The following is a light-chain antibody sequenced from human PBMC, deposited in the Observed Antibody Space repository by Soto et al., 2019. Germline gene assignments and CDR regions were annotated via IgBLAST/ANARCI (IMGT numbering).Light chain of an antibody. Sequence: EIVLTQSPGTLSLSPGERATLSCRASQSVSSSYLAWYQQKPGQAPRLLIYGASSRATGIPDRFSGSGSGTEFTLTISRLEPEDFAVYYWQQDGSSPLWTFGQGTKVEIK. J-gene: IGKJ1*01. CDR3: QQDGSSPLWT. CDR1: QSVSSSY. CDR2: GAS. V-gene: IGKV3-20*01.